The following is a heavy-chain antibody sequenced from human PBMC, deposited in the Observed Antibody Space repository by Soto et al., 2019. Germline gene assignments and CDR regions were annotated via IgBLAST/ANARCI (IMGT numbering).Heavy chain of an antibody. J-gene: IGHJ4*02. D-gene: IGHD3-16*01. Sequence: QVQLQESGPGLVKPSGTLSLTCAVSGGSISISNWWSWDRQPPGKGLEWVGEIYHSGNTNYNPSLKSRFTVAVDKSRNQFSLQLSSVTAADTAVYYCARRLGEGRVDYWGQGTLVTVSS. CDR2: IYHSGNT. CDR1: GGSISISNW. CDR3: ARRLGEGRVDY. V-gene: IGHV4-4*02.